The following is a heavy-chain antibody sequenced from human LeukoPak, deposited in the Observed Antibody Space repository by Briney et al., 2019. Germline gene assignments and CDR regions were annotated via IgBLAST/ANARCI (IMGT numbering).Heavy chain of an antibody. J-gene: IGHJ4*02. Sequence: GGSLRLSCAASGFTFSSYAMSWVRQAPGKGLEWVSAISGSGGSTYYADSVKGRFTISRDNSKNTLYLQMNSLRAEDTAVCYCAKVHAGQWLVHYWGQGTLVTVSS. CDR3: AKVHAGQWLVHY. CDR1: GFTFSSYA. V-gene: IGHV3-23*01. D-gene: IGHD6-19*01. CDR2: ISGSGGST.